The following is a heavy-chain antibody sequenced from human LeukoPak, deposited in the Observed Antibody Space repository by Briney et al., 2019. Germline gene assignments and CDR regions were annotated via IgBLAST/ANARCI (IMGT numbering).Heavy chain of an antibody. J-gene: IGHJ4*02. D-gene: IGHD2-21*02. Sequence: GGSLRLSCAASGFTFSNAWMSWVRQAPGKGLEWVGRIKSKTDGGTTDYAAPVKGRFTISRDDSKNTLYLQMNSLKTEDTAVYYCTTDLVLVTAIGNYWGQGTLVTVSS. CDR1: GFTFSNAW. CDR3: TTDLVLVTAIGNY. CDR2: IKSKTDGGTT. V-gene: IGHV3-15*01.